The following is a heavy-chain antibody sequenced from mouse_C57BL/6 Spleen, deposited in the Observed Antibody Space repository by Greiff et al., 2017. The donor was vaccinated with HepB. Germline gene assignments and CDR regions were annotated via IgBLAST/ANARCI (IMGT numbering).Heavy chain of an antibody. V-gene: IGHV1-42*01. D-gene: IGHD3-2*02. J-gene: IGHJ3*01. CDR2: INPSTGGT. Sequence: EVKLQESGPELVKPGASVKISCKASGYSFTGYYMNWVKQSPEKSLEWIGEINPSTGGTTYNQKFKAKATLTVDKSSSTAYMQLKSLTSEDSAVYYCAREAAQAVAYWGQGTLVTVSA. CDR1: GYSFTGYY. CDR3: AREAAQAVAY.